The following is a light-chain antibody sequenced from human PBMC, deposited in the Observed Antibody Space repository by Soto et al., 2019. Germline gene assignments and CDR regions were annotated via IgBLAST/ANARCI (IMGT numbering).Light chain of an antibody. CDR2: GAS. CDR3: QQYGIRSWT. Sequence: EIVLTHSPATLSLSPGEGATLSCRASQSVSTNFFAWYQQKPGQAPRLLIYGASTRATGIPDRFSGSGSGTDFTLTISRLELEDFAVYYCQQYGIRSWTFGQGTKVDIK. CDR1: QSVSTNF. J-gene: IGKJ1*01. V-gene: IGKV3-20*01.